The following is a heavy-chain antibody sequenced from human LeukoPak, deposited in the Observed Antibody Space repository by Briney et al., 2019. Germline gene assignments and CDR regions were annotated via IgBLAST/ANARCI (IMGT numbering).Heavy chain of an antibody. D-gene: IGHD6-19*01. CDR1: GYTFTDYY. CDR2: INPDSGGT. V-gene: IGHV1-2*02. Sequence: ASVKVSCKASGYTFTDYYMHWVRQAPGQGLGWMGWINPDSGGTNYAEKFQGRVTMTRDTSISTAYMELSRLRSDDTAVYYCAKSSGWYSLQNWFDPWGQGTRVTVSS. CDR3: AKSSGWYSLQNWFDP. J-gene: IGHJ5*02.